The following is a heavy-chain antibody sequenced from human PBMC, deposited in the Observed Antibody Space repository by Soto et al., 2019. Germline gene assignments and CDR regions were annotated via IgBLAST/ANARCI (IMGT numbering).Heavy chain of an antibody. Sequence: QVQLVQSGAEVKKPGASVKVSCKTSGYTFTSYAVHWARQAPGQRLEWMGWINAGNGNTEYSQKFQGRVTSTRDTSASTAHIELSSLRSEDTAVYYCVAVDYGDYWGQGTLVTVSS. CDR1: GYTFTSYA. J-gene: IGHJ4*02. V-gene: IGHV1-3*01. D-gene: IGHD6-19*01. CDR3: VAVDYGDY. CDR2: INAGNGNT.